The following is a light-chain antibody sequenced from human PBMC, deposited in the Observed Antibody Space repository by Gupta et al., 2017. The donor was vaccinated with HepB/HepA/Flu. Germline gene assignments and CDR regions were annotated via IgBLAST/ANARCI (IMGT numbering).Light chain of an antibody. V-gene: IGKV1-33*01. CDR1: QDISRS. J-gene: IGKJ4*01. CDR3: QQNDKVPIT. CDR2: EAS. Sequence: DIQMTQSPSSLSASVGDRVTITCQASQDISRSLNWYQQKPGKAPNLLIYEASTLEIGVPSRFSGSGSGTDFTFTISSLQPEDLATYYCQQNDKVPITFGGGTKVEIK.